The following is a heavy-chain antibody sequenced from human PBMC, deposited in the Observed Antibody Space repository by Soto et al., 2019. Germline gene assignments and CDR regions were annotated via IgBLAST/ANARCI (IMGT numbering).Heavy chain of an antibody. J-gene: IGHJ4*02. CDR3: ARVAGVDTMDFDY. V-gene: IGHV4-59*01. CDR2: IYYSGST. CDR1: GGSISSYY. Sequence: SETLSLTCTVSGGSISSYYWSWIRQPPGKGLEWIGYIYYSGSTNYNPSLKSRVTISVDTSKNQFSLKLSSVTAADTAVYYCARVAGVDTMDFDYWGQGTLVTVSS. D-gene: IGHD3-3*01.